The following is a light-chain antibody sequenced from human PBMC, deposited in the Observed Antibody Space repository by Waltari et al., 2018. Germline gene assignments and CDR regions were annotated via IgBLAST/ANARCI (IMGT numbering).Light chain of an antibody. V-gene: IGLV2-14*03. CDR3: YSSTTRGTWV. CDR2: DVI. J-gene: IGLJ3*02. Sequence: QSALTQPASVSGSPGQSITISCTGTSSDVGFYHYVSWYQHHPGKAPKLRIDDVILWPSGVCNRFSGSKSCNTASLTISGRQAEDEADYYCYSSTTRGTWVFGGGTRLTVL. CDR1: SSDVGFYHY.